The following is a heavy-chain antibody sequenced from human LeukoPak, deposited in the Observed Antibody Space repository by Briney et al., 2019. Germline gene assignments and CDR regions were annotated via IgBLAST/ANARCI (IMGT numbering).Heavy chain of an antibody. Sequence: ASVRVSCKTSGYTFTDYDITWVRQAPGQGLEWMGRVSPYNGNTYYSQRFQDRVIITKDTSTGTAYMDLRDLRTDDTAMYYCARNGRVRRVVKDLFEYWGQGTLVAVSS. D-gene: IGHD3-10*01. CDR2: VSPYNGNT. CDR1: GYTFTDYD. CDR3: ARNGRVRRVVKDLFEY. J-gene: IGHJ4*02. V-gene: IGHV1-18*01.